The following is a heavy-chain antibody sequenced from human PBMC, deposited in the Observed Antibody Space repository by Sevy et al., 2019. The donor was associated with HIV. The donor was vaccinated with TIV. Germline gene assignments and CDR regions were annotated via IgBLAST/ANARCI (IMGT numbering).Heavy chain of an antibody. CDR2: IGGSADYT. CDR1: GFTFSSYA. D-gene: IGHD3-10*01. CDR3: VKEVSKHSYSDY. V-gene: IGHV3-23*01. Sequence: GGSLRLSCVTSGFTFSSYAMSWVRQTPGKGLEWVSAIGGSADYTYYADSVKGRFTISRDNSKNTVYLQMNGLRAEDTAVYYCVKEVSKHSYSDYWGQGTLVTFSS. J-gene: IGHJ4*02.